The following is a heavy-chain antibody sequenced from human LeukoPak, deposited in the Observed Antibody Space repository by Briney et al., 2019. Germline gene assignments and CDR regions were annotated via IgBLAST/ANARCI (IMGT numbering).Heavy chain of an antibody. D-gene: IGHD1-1*01. CDR2: ISWNSGSI. CDR1: GFTFDDYA. V-gene: IGHV3-9*01. CDR3: ARDPHLGWSDHFDY. Sequence: GRSLRLSCAASGFTFDDYAMHWVRQAPGKGLEWVSGISWNSGSIGYADSVKGRFTISRDNAKNSLYLQMNSLRAEDTAVYYCARDPHLGWSDHFDYWGQGTLVTVSS. J-gene: IGHJ4*02.